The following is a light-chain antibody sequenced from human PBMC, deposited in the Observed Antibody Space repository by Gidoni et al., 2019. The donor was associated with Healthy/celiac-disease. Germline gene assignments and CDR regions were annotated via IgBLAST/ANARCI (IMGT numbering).Light chain of an antibody. CDR1: QSVNSN. CDR2: GAS. J-gene: IGKJ4*01. Sequence: EIVMTQPPATLSVSPGERATLSCRASQSVNSNLAWYQQKPGQAPRLLIYGASTRAAGIPARFSGSGSGTEFTLTISSLQSEDFAVYYCHQYNNWLSLTFGGXTKVEIK. CDR3: HQYNNWLSLT. V-gene: IGKV3-15*01.